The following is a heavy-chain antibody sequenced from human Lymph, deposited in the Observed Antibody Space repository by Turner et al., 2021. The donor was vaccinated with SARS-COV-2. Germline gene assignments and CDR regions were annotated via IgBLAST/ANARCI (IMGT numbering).Heavy chain of an antibody. CDR2: ISYDGINK. D-gene: IGHD3-16*01. Sequence: QVQLVESGGAVVHPGRSLCLSCAASGFTFSSYVMPWVRQAPGKGLEWVAVISYDGINKYDADSVKGRFTISRDNSKNTLYLKMNSLRAEDTAVYYCARLGESLLFGLALDYWGQGTLVTGSS. J-gene: IGHJ4*02. CDR3: ARLGESLLFGLALDY. CDR1: GFTFSSYV. V-gene: IGHV3-30-3*01.